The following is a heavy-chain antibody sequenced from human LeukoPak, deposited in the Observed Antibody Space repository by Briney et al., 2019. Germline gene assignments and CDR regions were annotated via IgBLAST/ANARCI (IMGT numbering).Heavy chain of an antibody. CDR3: ARSSYPYYFDY. J-gene: IGHJ4*02. D-gene: IGHD6-13*01. V-gene: IGHV3-74*01. CDR2: VNNDGSST. Sequence: GGSLRLSCAASGFSFNSYWMHWVRQAPGKGLVWVSRVNNDGSSTTYADSVKGRLTISRDNARNTLYLQMKSLRAEDTAVYYCARSSYPYYFDYWGQGTLVTVSS. CDR1: GFSFNSYW.